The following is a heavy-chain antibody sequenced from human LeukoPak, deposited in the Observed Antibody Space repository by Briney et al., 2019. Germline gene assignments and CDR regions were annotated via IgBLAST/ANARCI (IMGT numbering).Heavy chain of an antibody. D-gene: IGHD2-2*02. CDR2: ISGSGASI. CDR3: AKNPYQLLYHVWFDP. J-gene: IGHJ5*01. Sequence: PGGSLRLSCGSSGFTFRSYAMSLVRQAPVKGLEWVSAISGSGASIYYADSVNGRFITSRDNSKITLYLQMNSLRAEDTAVYYCAKNPYQLLYHVWFDPWGQGTLVTVS. CDR1: GFTFRSYA. V-gene: IGHV3-23*01.